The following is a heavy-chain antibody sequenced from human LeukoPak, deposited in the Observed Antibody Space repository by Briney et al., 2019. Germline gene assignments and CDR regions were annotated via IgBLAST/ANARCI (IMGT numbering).Heavy chain of an antibody. CDR3: ARHSDVIGAI. J-gene: IGHJ4*02. Sequence: GESLRIPCKASGYTFTHLWIGWVRQMSGSGLEWMGIIYPRDSDTIYSPSFQGHVTISADTSINTVYLEWSSLEASDTAIYYCARHSDVIGAIWGQGTLVTVSS. D-gene: IGHD3-10*01. V-gene: IGHV5-51*01. CDR1: GYTFTHLW. CDR2: IYPRDSDT.